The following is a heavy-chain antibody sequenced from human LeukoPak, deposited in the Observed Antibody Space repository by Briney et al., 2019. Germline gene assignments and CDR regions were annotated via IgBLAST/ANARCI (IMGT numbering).Heavy chain of an antibody. V-gene: IGHV3-30*02. CDR2: IRYDGSKK. CDR3: AQDVRQYSYGPSHFDY. Sequence: GGSLRLSCTTSGFTFSSYGIHWVRQAPGKGLEWAAFIRYDGSKKYYVESVKGRFTISRNNSKNTLYLQMNSLRPEDTAVYYCAQDVRQYSYGPSHFDYWGQGTLVTASS. D-gene: IGHD5-18*01. CDR1: GFTFSSYG. J-gene: IGHJ4*02.